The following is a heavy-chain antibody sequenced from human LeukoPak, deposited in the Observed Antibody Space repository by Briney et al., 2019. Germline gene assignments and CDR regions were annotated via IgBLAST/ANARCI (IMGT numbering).Heavy chain of an antibody. Sequence: SETLSLTCTVSGGSISSSSYYWGWIRQPPGKGLEWIGSIYYSGSTYYNPSLKSRVTISVDTSKNQFSLKLSSVTAADTAVYYCARDGYSSGREGAFDIWGQGTMVTVSS. D-gene: IGHD6-19*01. J-gene: IGHJ3*02. CDR1: GGSISSSSYY. V-gene: IGHV4-39*07. CDR2: IYYSGST. CDR3: ARDGYSSGREGAFDI.